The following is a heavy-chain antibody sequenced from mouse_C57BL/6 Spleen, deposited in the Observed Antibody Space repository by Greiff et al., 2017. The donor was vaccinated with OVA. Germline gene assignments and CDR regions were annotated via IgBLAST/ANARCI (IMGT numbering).Heavy chain of an antibody. CDR3: ARGLRAPLDY. D-gene: IGHD2-2*01. J-gene: IGHJ2*01. V-gene: IGHV1-26*01. CDR2: INPNNGGT. Sequence: VQLQQSGPELVKPGALVKISCKASGYTFTDYYMNWVKQSHGKSLEWIGDINPNNGGTSYNQKFKGKATLTVDKSSSTAYMELRSLTSEDSAVYYCARGLRAPLDYWGQGTTLTVSS. CDR1: GYTFTDYY.